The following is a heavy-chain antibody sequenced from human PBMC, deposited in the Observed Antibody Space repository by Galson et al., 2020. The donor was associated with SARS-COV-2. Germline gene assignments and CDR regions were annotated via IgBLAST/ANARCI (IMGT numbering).Heavy chain of an antibody. D-gene: IGHD3-22*01. V-gene: IGHV4-34*01. CDR2: IYHSGRT. CDR1: GGSFSAYY. J-gene: IGHJ6*02. Sequence: SETLSLTCTVYGGSFSAYYWSWIRQPPGKGLEWIGDIYHSGRTNYNPSLKSRVTISVDASKNQFSLNLGSVTAADAAVYHCARAPTSSGFLYYYYYGMDVWGQGTTVTVSS. CDR3: ARAPTSSGFLYYYYYGMDV.